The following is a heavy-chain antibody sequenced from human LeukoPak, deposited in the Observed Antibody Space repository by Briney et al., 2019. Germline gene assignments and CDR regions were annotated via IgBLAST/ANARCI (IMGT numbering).Heavy chain of an antibody. CDR1: GFTFSSYE. CDR2: ISSSGGTI. V-gene: IGHV3-48*03. J-gene: IGHJ4*02. CDR3: ASGEPYYDSSGYYSRPG. Sequence: GGSLRLSCAASGFTFSSYEMNWVRQAPGKGLEWVSYISSSGGTIYYADSVKGRFTISRDNAKNSLYLQMNSLRAEDTAVYYCASGEPYYDSSGYYSRPGWGQGTLVTVSS. D-gene: IGHD3-22*01.